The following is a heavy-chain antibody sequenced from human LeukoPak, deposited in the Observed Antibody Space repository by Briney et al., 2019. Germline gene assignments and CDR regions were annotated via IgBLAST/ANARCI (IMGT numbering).Heavy chain of an antibody. CDR1: GFIFTDYW. D-gene: IGHD3-10*01. Sequence: GGSLRLSCAASGFIFTDYWMNWVRQAPGKGLEWVSAISGSGGSTYYADSVKGRFTISRDNSKNTLYLQMNSLRAEDTAVYYCAKDLVVRVQYFQHWGQGTLVTVSS. V-gene: IGHV3-23*01. CDR2: ISGSGGST. CDR3: AKDLVVRVQYFQH. J-gene: IGHJ1*01.